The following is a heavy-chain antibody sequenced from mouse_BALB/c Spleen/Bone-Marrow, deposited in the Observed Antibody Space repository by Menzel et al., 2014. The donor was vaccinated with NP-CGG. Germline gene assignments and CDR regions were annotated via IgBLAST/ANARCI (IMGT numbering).Heavy chain of an antibody. CDR2: IDPVSGDT. CDR3: ARVNPWYFDV. Sequence: EVKVVESGAELVKPGASVKLSCTASGFNIKDTYIHWVMQRPEQGLAWIGRIDPVSGDTKFDPKFRGKATITADTSSNTAYLQVTSLTSEDTAVYYCARVNPWYFDVWGAGTTVTVSS. D-gene: IGHD2-2*01. J-gene: IGHJ1*01. V-gene: IGHV14-3*02. CDR1: GFNIKDTY.